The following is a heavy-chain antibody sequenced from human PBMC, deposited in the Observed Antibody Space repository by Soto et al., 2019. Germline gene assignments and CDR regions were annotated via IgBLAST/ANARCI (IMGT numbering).Heavy chain of an antibody. CDR2: IIPIFGTA. D-gene: IGHD1-7*01. J-gene: IGHJ6*02. V-gene: IGHV1-69*13. CDR1: GGTFSSYA. Sequence: SVKVSCKASGGTFSSYAISWVRQAPGQGLEWMGGIIPIFGTANYAQKFQGRVTITADESTSTDYMELSSLRSEDTAVYYCAGPPELTRIYYYYGMDVWGQGTTVTVSS. CDR3: AGPPELTRIYYYYGMDV.